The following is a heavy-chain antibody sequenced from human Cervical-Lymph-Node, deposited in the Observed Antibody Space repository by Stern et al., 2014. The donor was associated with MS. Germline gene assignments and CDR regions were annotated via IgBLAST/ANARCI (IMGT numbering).Heavy chain of an antibody. Sequence: QVQLVESGGGVVQPGRSLRLSCAASGFTFSSYGMHWVRQAPGKGLEWVSVISYDGSNKYYADSVKGRFTISRDNSKNTLYLQMNSLRAEDTAVYYCAKDRRFLEWMYYFDYWGQGTLVTVSS. J-gene: IGHJ4*02. CDR1: GFTFSSYG. V-gene: IGHV3-30*18. CDR3: AKDRRFLEWMYYFDY. CDR2: ISYDGSNK. D-gene: IGHD3-3*01.